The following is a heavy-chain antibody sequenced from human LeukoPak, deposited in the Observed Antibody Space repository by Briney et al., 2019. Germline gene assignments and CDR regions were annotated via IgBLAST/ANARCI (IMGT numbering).Heavy chain of an antibody. D-gene: IGHD1-26*01. CDR1: GFTLSSYR. CDR3: ARDLYSGSYYDDY. V-gene: IGHV3-7*05. J-gene: IGHJ4*02. CDR2: IKQDGSEK. Sequence: PGGSLRLSCVASGFTLSSYRMSWVRQAPGKGLEWVANIKQDGSEKNYVDSVKGRFTISRDDAKNLLYLQMNSLRAEDTAVYYCARDLYSGSYYDDYWGQGTLVTVSS.